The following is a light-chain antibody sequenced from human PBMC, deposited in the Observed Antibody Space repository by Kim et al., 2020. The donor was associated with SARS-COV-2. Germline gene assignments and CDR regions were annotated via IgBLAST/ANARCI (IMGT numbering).Light chain of an antibody. Sequence: PGERATLSCRARQSLSSHYLSWYHPKPGQAPRLLIYGASTRATGVPARFSGSVSGTDFTLTISGLQPEDFAVYYCQQDHTLPVNFGGGTKVDI. CDR2: GAS. CDR3: QQDHTLPVN. J-gene: IGKJ4*01. V-gene: IGKV3D-7*01. CDR1: QSLSSHY.